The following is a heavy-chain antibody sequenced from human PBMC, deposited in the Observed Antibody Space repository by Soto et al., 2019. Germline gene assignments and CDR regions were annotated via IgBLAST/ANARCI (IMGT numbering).Heavy chain of an antibody. CDR1: GFTFNHYA. CDR2: XNPNNXNP. D-gene: IGHD3-16*01. Sequence: GXSVKPSCKASGFTFNHYAINWVRQATGQGLEWLGSXNPNNXNPGFETKFQXXVTMTTNXXISKDYMELSSLRPEDTPLYFCARGGWGPVFDFWGQGSPVTGPS. CDR3: ARGGWGPVFDF. J-gene: IGHJ4*02. V-gene: IGHV1-8*01.